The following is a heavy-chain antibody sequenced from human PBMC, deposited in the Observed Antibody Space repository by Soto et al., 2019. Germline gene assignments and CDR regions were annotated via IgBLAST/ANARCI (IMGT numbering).Heavy chain of an antibody. Sequence: GGSLRLSCAVSRFTFSSYGMNWVRQAPGKGLEWVSSISDDGDSTYYADSVKGRFIISRDNSKNTLYLQMNSLRAEDTAVYYCAKDTVPVATPWFDPWGQGTLVTVSS. CDR3: AKDTVPVATPWFDP. CDR2: ISDDGDST. V-gene: IGHV3-23*01. J-gene: IGHJ5*02. D-gene: IGHD2-2*02. CDR1: RFTFSSYG.